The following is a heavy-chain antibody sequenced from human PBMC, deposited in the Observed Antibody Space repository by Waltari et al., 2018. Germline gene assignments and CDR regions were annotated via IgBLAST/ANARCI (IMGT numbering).Heavy chain of an antibody. CDR3: TRVSNAGTFGGF. D-gene: IGHD3-10*01. Sequence: EVQLVQSGAEVKKPGESLTISCKGSGYSFPPYWIGWVRQMPGKGLEWMGGIWPGDSDTRYSPSFQGQVSISADTSINTAYLQWSSLKASDTAMYYCTRVSNAGTFGGFWGQGTQVTVSS. CDR1: GYSFPPYW. J-gene: IGHJ4*02. CDR2: IWPGDSDT. V-gene: IGHV5-51*03.